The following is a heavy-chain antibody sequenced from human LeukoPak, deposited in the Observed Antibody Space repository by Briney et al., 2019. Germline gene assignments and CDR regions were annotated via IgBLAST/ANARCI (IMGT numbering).Heavy chain of an antibody. D-gene: IGHD5-12*01. J-gene: IGHJ6*03. CDR2: ISSSSSYI. CDR1: GFTFSSYS. Sequence: GGSLRLSCAASGFTFSSYSMNWARQAPGKGLEWVSSISSSSSYIYYADSVKGRFTISRDNAKNSLYLQMNSLRAEDTAVYYCARQAVLGVATTDYYYMDVWGKGTTVTVSS. CDR3: ARQAVLGVATTDYYYMDV. V-gene: IGHV3-21*01.